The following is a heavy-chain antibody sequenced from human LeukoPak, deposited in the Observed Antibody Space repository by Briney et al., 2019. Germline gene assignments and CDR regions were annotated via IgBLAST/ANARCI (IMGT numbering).Heavy chain of an antibody. J-gene: IGHJ6*02. V-gene: IGHV4-59*01. Sequence: SETLSLTCTVPGGSISSYYWSWIRQPPGKGLEWIGYIYYSGSTNYNPSLKSRVTISVDTSKNQFSLKLSSVTAADTAVYYCARIITMVRGVFYYYGMDVWGQGTTVTVSS. CDR3: ARIITMVRGVFYYYGMDV. CDR1: GGSISSYY. D-gene: IGHD3-10*01. CDR2: IYYSGST.